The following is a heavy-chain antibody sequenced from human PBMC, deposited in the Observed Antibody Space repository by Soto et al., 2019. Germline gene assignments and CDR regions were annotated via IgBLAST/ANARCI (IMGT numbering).Heavy chain of an antibody. J-gene: IGHJ3*02. V-gene: IGHV3-23*01. D-gene: IGHD3-10*01. CDR1: GFAFSSHP. CDR3: ARRVIGSSRAFDI. Sequence: GGSLRLSCAASGFAFSSHPMSWVRQAPEKGLEWVAGISDGGDLTYDADSVRGRFTISRDNSRNTLYLQMNSLRAEDTAVYYCARRVIGSSRAFDIWGQGTLVTVSS. CDR2: ISDGGDLT.